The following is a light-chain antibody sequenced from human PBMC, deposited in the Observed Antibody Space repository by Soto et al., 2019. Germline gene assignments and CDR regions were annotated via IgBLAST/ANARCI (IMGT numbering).Light chain of an antibody. Sequence: DIVVTQSPATLSVSPGERATLSCTASHSVRTNVAWYQHKPGQPPRLLISGASTRATGIAGRFSGSGSGTEFTLTISSLQSEDVAIYYCHQYNNWPPETFGQGTKVDI. CDR3: HQYNNWPPET. CDR2: GAS. CDR1: HSVRTN. J-gene: IGKJ1*01. V-gene: IGKV3-15*01.